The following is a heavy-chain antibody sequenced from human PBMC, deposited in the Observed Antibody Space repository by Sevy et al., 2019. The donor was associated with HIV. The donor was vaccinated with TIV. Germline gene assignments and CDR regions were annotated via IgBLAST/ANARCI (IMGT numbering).Heavy chain of an antibody. CDR3: AREPVKVHGYFDL. J-gene: IGHJ2*01. V-gene: IGHV1-2*02. CDR1: GYTFSDYD. D-gene: IGHD4-17*01. Sequence: TFSASGYTFSDYDIHWLRQAPGQGLEWMGWINLKSGVKDYAQKFQGRFTMTRATSTGTAYMELSRLRSDDTAVYYGAREPVKVHGYFDLWGRGTLVTVSS. CDR2: INLKSGVK.